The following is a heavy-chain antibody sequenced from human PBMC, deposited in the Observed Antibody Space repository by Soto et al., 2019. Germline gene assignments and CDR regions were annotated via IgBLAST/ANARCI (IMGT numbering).Heavy chain of an antibody. CDR2: IYYSGST. CDR3: ASFGYCTSGVFYTLFAP. CDR1: GGSISSGDYY. J-gene: IGHJ5*02. Sequence: QVQLQESGPGLVKPSQTLSLTCTVSGGSISSGDYYWSWIRQPPGKGLEWIGYIYYSGSTYYNPSLKTLFTISVDTSKTPCCLQLSSVTAADTAGSYCASFGYCTSGVFYTLFAPWGQGTLVTVSS. V-gene: IGHV4-30-4*01. D-gene: IGHD2-8*01.